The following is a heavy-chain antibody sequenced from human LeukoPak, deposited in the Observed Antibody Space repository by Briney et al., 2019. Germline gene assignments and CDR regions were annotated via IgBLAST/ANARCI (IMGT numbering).Heavy chain of an antibody. Sequence: SQTLSLTCAVSGGSISSGGYSWSWIRQPPGKGLEWIGYIYHSGSTYYNPSLKSRVTISVDTSKNQFSLKLSSVTAADTAVYYCARGWSRAELGYWGQGTLVTVSS. J-gene: IGHJ4*02. CDR1: GGSISSGGYS. D-gene: IGHD3-16*01. CDR3: ARGWSRAELGY. CDR2: IYHSGST. V-gene: IGHV4-30-2*01.